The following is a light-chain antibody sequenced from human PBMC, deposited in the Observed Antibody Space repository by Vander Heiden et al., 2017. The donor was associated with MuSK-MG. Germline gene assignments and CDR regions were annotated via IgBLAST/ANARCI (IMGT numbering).Light chain of an antibody. CDR1: QSIGSS. V-gene: IGKV6-21*01. CDR2: YAS. Sequence: EIVLTQSPDFQSLTPKEKVTITCRASQSIGSSLHWYQQKPDQSPKLLIKYASQSGSGVPSRFSGSGSGTDFTLTINSLEAEDAATYYCQQRSCLPGTFGQGTKVEIK. CDR3: QQRSCLPGT. J-gene: IGKJ1*01.